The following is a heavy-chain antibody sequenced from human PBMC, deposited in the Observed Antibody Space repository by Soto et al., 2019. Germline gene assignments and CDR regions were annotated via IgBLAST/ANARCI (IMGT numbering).Heavy chain of an antibody. CDR2: LYDVDGS. CDR3: ATWHEREHAYDV. V-gene: IGHV3-53*01. D-gene: IGHD1-1*01. Sequence: DVQLVESGGGLMQPGESLRLSCAASGLTVSGKKYVAWVRQAPGKGLEWVSALYDVDGSFYADSAKGRFTTSSDSSKTTVYLQMNGLRPDDTAVYYCATWHEREHAYDVWGQGTTVTVSS. J-gene: IGHJ3*01. CDR1: GLTVSGKKY.